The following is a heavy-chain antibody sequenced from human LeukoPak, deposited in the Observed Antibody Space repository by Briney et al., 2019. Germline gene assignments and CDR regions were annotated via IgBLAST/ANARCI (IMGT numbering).Heavy chain of an antibody. Sequence: SETLPLTCSVSGGSISSSSYYWAWIRQPPGKGLEWIGTIFYNGATQFNPSLKSRVTMSIDTSHNQFSLKMSSVTAADTAVYYCAREERWPPQTSPGDYWGQGTLVTDSS. CDR1: GGSISSSSYY. D-gene: IGHD2-15*01. CDR3: AREERWPPQTSPGDY. V-gene: IGHV4-39*07. CDR2: IFYNGAT. J-gene: IGHJ4*02.